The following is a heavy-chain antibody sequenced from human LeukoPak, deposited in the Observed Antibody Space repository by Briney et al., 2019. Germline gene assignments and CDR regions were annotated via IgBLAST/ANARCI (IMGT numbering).Heavy chain of an antibody. J-gene: IGHJ6*02. V-gene: IGHV3-7*01. CDR2: IKQDGSEK. CDR1: RLTFSSYW. Sequence: GGSLRLSCAASRLTFSSYWMHWVRQAPGKGLEWVANIKQDGSEKYYVDSVKGRFTISRDNAKNSLYLQMNSLRVEDTAVYYCGKSMDVWGQGTTVTVSS. CDR3: GKSMDV.